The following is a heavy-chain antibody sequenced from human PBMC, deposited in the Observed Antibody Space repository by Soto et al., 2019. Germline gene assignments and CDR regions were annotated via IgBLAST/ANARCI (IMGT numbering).Heavy chain of an antibody. J-gene: IGHJ5*02. D-gene: IGHD3-3*01. CDR1: GGSISSGDYY. V-gene: IGHV4-30-4*01. CDR2: IYYSGST. Sequence: QVQLQESGPGLVKPSQTLSLTCTVSGGSISSGDYYWSWIRQPPGKGLEWFGYIYYSGSTYYNLSLKSRVTISVDTSKNQFSLKLSSVTAADTAVYYCARVRTIFGVFIGFDPWGQGTLVTVSS. CDR3: ARVRTIFGVFIGFDP.